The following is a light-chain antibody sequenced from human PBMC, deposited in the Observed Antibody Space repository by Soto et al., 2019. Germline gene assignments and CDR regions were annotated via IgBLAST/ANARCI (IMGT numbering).Light chain of an antibody. CDR3: QQYGGSHWT. V-gene: IGKV3-20*01. Sequence: EVALTQSPGVLYLSPGEIVTLSCRASQSVSSSYLAWYQQKPGQAPRLLIYGASSRAIDIPRRFSGSGSGTDFTLTIGGLEPEDVAVYFCQQYGGSHWTFGQGTKVEIK. CDR1: QSVSSSY. CDR2: GAS. J-gene: IGKJ1*01.